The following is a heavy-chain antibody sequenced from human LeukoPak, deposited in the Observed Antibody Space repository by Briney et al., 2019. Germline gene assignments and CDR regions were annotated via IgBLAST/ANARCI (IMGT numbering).Heavy chain of an antibody. CDR1: GYSISSGYY. CDR3: ARVEMATITGYFDL. J-gene: IGHJ2*01. V-gene: IGHV4-38-2*01. D-gene: IGHD5-24*01. CDR2: IYHSGST. Sequence: SETLSLTCAVSGYSISSGYYWGWIRQPPGKWLEWIGSIYHSGSTYYNPSLKSRVTISVDTSKNQFSLKLSSVTAADTAVYYCARVEMATITGYFDLWGRGTLVTVSS.